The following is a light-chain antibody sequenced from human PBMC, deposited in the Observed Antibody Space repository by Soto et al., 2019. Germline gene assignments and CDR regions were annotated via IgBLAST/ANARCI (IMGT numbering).Light chain of an antibody. Sequence: DIQMTQSPSTLSASVGDRVTITCRASQSISSWLAWYQQKPGKAPKLLIYDASSLESGVPSRFSGSGSGTEFTLTISSLQPGDFATYSCQQYNSYSQTFGQGTKVEIK. J-gene: IGKJ1*01. CDR2: DAS. CDR3: QQYNSYSQT. V-gene: IGKV1-5*01. CDR1: QSISSW.